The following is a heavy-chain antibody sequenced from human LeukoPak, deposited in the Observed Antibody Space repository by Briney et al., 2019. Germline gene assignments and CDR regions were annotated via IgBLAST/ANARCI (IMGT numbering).Heavy chain of an antibody. CDR2: IYYSGST. CDR1: GGSFRSSSYY. Sequence: SEALSLTCTVSGGSFRSSSYYWGWIRQTPGKGLEWIGCIYYSGSTYYNPSLKSRVTISVDTSKNQFSLKLSSVTAADTAVYYCARGKTIFGVVIGYYYGMDVWGQGTTVTVSS. J-gene: IGHJ6*02. D-gene: IGHD3-3*01. CDR3: ARGKTIFGVVIGYYYGMDV. V-gene: IGHV4-39*01.